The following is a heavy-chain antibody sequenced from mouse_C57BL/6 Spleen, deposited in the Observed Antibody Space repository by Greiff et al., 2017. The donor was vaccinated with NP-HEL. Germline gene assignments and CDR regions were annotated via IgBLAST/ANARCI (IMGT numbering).Heavy chain of an antibody. CDR2: INPSSGYP. CDR3: ARSIDNYFDY. CDR1: GYTITSYW. Sequence: VQLQQSGAELAKPGASVKLSCKASGYTITSYWMHWVKQRTGQGLEWIGYINPSSGYPKYNQTFKDKTTLTADKPSSQAYMQLSSLTYDYSAVYYCARSIDNYFDYWGQGTTLTVSS. V-gene: IGHV1-7*01. J-gene: IGHJ2*01.